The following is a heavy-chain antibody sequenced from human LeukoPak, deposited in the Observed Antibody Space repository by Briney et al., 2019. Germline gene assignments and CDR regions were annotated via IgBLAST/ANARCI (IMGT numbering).Heavy chain of an antibody. CDR2: LSGSGITT. CDR1: GFTFSNSA. CDR3: AKGIYSSGWSYFDY. V-gene: IGHV3-23*01. Sequence: QPGGSLRLSCAASGFTFSNSAMSWVRQAPGKGLEWVSTLSGSGITTYYADSVKGRFTISRDNSKNTLYLQMNSLRAEDTAVHYCAKGIYSSGWSYFDYWGHGTLVTVSS. D-gene: IGHD6-19*01. J-gene: IGHJ4*01.